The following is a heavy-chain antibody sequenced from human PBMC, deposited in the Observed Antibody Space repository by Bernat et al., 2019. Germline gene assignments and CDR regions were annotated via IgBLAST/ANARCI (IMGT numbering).Heavy chain of an antibody. J-gene: IGHJ4*02. CDR2: IIPILGIA. Sequence: QVQLVQSGAEVKKPGSSVKVSCKASGGTFSSYAISWVRQAPGQGLEWMGRIIPILGIANYAQKFQGRVTITADESTSTAYMELSSLRSEDTAVYYCARGGRPQGPFDYWGQGTLVTVSS. CDR1: GGTFSSYA. V-gene: IGHV1-69*04. CDR3: ARGGRPQGPFDY.